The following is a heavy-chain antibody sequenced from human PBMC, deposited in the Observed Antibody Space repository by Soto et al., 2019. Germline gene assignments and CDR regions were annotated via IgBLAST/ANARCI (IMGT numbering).Heavy chain of an antibody. CDR1: GFTFSSYW. CDR3: VRTSLVVAAATREDY. Sequence: GGSLRLSCAASGFTFSSYWMHWVRQAPGKGLVWVSRINSDGSSTSYADSVKGRFTISRDNAKNTLYLQMNILRAEDTDVYYCVRTSLVVAAATREDYWGQGTLVTVS. V-gene: IGHV3-74*01. D-gene: IGHD2-15*01. J-gene: IGHJ4*02. CDR2: INSDGSST.